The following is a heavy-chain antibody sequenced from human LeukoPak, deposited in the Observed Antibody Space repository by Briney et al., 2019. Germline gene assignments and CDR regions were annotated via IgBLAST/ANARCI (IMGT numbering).Heavy chain of an antibody. D-gene: IGHD3-22*01. J-gene: IGHJ4*02. Sequence: PGGSLRLSCAASGFTFSSYSMNWVRQAPGKGLEWVSSISSSSSYIYYADSVKGRFTISRDNAKNSLYLQMNSLRAEDTAVYCCARAEYYYDSSGYCEVDYWGQGTLVTVSS. CDR2: ISSSSSYI. CDR3: ARAEYYYDSSGYCEVDY. V-gene: IGHV3-21*01. CDR1: GFTFSSYS.